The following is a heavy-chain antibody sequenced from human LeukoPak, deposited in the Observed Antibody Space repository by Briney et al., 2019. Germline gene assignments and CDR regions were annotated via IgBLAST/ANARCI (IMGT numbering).Heavy chain of an antibody. CDR2: ISGSGGST. D-gene: IGHD3-9*01. J-gene: IGHJ4*02. V-gene: IGHV3-23*01. Sequence: PGGSLRLSCAASGFTFSSYGMSWVRQAPGKGLEWVSAISGSGGSTYYADSVKGRFTISRDNSKNTLYLQMNSPRAEDTAVYYCAKDPPDILTGYCYFDYWGQGTLVTVSS. CDR1: GFTFSSYG. CDR3: AKDPPDILTGYCYFDY.